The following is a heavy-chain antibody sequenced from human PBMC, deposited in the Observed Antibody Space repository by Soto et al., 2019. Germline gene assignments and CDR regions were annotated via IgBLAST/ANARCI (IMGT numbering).Heavy chain of an antibody. D-gene: IGHD6-6*01. J-gene: IGHJ4*02. CDR1: GFTFSSYS. V-gene: IGHV3-21*01. CDR3: ARPDEYSSSSGSEVGPFDF. Sequence: EVQLVESGGGLVIPGGSLRLSCAASGFTFSSYSMNWVRQAPGKGLEWVSSISTSSRYIYYADSVKGRFTISRDNTDNSLYLQMNSLRAEDTAVYYCARPDEYSSSSGSEVGPFDFWGQGTLVTVSS. CDR2: ISTSSRYI.